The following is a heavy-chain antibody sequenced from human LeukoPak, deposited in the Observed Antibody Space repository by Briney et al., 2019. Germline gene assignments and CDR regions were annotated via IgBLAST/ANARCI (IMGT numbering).Heavy chain of an antibody. CDR1: GYSINSGYY. D-gene: IGHD4-23*01. V-gene: IGHV4-38-2*02. Sequence: SETLSLICTVSGYSINSGYYWGWIRQPPGKGLEWIGSIYYSGSTYYNPSLKSRVTISVDTSKNQFSLKLSSVTAADTAVYYCARGKSPFYFDYWGQGTLVTVSS. CDR3: ARGKSPFYFDY. J-gene: IGHJ4*02. CDR2: IYYSGST.